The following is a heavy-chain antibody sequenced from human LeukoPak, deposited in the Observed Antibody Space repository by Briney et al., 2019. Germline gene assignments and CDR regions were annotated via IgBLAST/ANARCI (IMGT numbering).Heavy chain of an antibody. J-gene: IGHJ4*02. Sequence: ASVKVSCKASGYTFTSYGISWVRQAPGQGLEWMGWISAYNGNTNYAQKLQGRVTMTTDTSTSTAYMELRSLRSDDTAVYYCARVETYYDTDSARKTFDYWGQGTLVTVSS. V-gene: IGHV1-18*01. CDR1: GYTFTSYG. CDR3: ARVETYYDTDSARKTFDY. D-gene: IGHD3-22*01. CDR2: ISAYNGNT.